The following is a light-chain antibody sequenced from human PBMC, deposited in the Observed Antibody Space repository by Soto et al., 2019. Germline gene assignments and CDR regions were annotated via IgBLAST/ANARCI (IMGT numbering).Light chain of an antibody. CDR2: DAS. J-gene: IGKJ3*01. CDR1: QSVSSY. Sequence: EIGLTQSPATLSLSPGERATLSCRASQSVSSYLAWYQQKPGQAPRLLIYDASNRATGIPARFSGSGSGTDLTLTISSLEPEDFAVYYCQQRSNWPRTFGPGTKVDIK. V-gene: IGKV3-11*01. CDR3: QQRSNWPRT.